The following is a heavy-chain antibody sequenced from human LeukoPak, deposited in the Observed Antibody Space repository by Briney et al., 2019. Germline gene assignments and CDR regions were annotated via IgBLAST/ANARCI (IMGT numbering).Heavy chain of an antibody. D-gene: IGHD6-13*01. Sequence: ASVKVSCKASGYTFADYYIHWVRQAPGQGLEWMGWINPDSGGTKYAQKFQGRVTMTRDTSISTAYMVLSTLRSDDTAVYYCARDRLAAAGTGGWGQGTLVIVSS. CDR3: ARDRLAAAGTGG. CDR2: INPDSGGT. CDR1: GYTFADYY. V-gene: IGHV1-2*02. J-gene: IGHJ4*02.